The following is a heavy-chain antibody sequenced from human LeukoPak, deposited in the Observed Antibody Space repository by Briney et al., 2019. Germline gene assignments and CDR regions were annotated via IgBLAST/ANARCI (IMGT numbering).Heavy chain of an antibody. CDR1: GFTFSSYA. CDR3: AKSRPPHSVGALDC. D-gene: IGHD1-26*01. Sequence: LPGGSLRLSCAASGFTFSSYAMSWVRQAPGKGLEWVSTISGSGDTTYYADSVKGRFTISRDNSKNTLYLQMNSLTAEDTAIYYCAKSRPPHSVGALDCWGQGTLVTVSS. J-gene: IGHJ4*02. CDR2: ISGSGDTT. V-gene: IGHV3-23*01.